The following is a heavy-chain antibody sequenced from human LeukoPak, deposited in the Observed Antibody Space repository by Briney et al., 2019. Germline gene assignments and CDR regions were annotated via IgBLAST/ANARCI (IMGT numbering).Heavy chain of an antibody. CDR2: INPNSGDT. V-gene: IGHV1-2*02. D-gene: IGHD5-18*01. Sequence: GASVKVSCKASGYTFTGYYMHWVRQAPGQGFEWMGWINPNSGDTIYAQKFQGRVTMTEDTSTDTAYMELSSLRSEDTAVYYCATSLRENSYGYVFNYWGQGTLVTVSS. CDR3: ATSLRENSYGYVFNY. CDR1: GYTFTGYY. J-gene: IGHJ4*02.